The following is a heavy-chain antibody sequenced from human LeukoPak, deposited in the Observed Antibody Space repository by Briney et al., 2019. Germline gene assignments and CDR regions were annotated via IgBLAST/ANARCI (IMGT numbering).Heavy chain of an antibody. J-gene: IGHJ3*02. V-gene: IGHV4-39*01. Sequence: PSETLSLTCTVSGGSISSSSYYWGWIRQPPGKGLEWIGSIYYSGSTYYNPSLKSRVTISVDTSKNQFSLKLSSVTAADTAVYYCYGDLHRDDAFDIWGQGTMVTVSS. D-gene: IGHD4-17*01. CDR3: YGDLHRDDAFDI. CDR2: IYYSGST. CDR1: GGSISSSSYY.